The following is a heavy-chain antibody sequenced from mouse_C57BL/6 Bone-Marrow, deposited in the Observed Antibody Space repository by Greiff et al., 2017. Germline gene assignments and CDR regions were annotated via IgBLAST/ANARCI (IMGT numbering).Heavy chain of an antibody. Sequence: DVKLVESGGGLVQPKGSLKLSCAASGFTFNTYAMHWVRQAPGKGLEWVARIRSKSSNYATYYADSVKDRFTISRDDSQSMLYLQMNNLKTEDTAMYYCVRAYGSRSWDWFAYWGQGTLVTVSA. D-gene: IGHD1-1*01. CDR3: VRAYGSRSWDWFAY. CDR1: GFTFNTYA. CDR2: IRSKSSNYAT. J-gene: IGHJ3*01. V-gene: IGHV10-3*01.